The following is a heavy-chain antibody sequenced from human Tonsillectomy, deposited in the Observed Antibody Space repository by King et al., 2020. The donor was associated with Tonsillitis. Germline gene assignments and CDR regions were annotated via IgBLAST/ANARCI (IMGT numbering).Heavy chain of an antibody. CDR1: GFTFSSYG. D-gene: IGHD2-15*01. J-gene: IGHJ1*01. CDR2: IWYDGSNK. CDR3: ARERDRYFQH. V-gene: IGHV3-33*01. Sequence: VQLVESGGGVVQPGRSLRLSCAASGFTFSSYGKHWVRQAPGKGLEWVAVIWYDGSNKYYADSMKGRFTISRENSKNTLYLQMNSLRAEDTAVYYCARERDRYFQHCGQGTLVTASS.